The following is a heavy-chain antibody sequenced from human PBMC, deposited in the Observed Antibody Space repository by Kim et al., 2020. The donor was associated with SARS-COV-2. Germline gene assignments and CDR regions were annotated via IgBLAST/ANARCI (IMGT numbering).Heavy chain of an antibody. D-gene: IGHD3-10*01. CDR2: K. CDR3: ARDSDDSGSFFDY. J-gene: IGHJ4*02. Sequence: KYSADSVKGRFTISRDNSKNTLYLQMNSLRVEDTAVYFCARDSDDSGSFFDYWGQGTLVTVSS. V-gene: IGHV3-30*01.